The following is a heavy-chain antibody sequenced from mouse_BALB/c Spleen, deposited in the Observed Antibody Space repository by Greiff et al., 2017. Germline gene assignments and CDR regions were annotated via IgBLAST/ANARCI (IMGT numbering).Heavy chain of an antibody. CDR1: GYSITSDYA. CDR2: ISYSGST. CDR3: ARDSLAWFAY. J-gene: IGHJ3*01. Sequence: EVQLVESGPGLVKPSQSLSLTCTVTGYSITSDYAWNWIRQFPGNKLEWMGYISYSGSTSYNPSLKSRISITRDTSKNQFFLQLNSVTTEDTATYYCARDSLAWFAYWGQGTLVTVSA. V-gene: IGHV3-2*02.